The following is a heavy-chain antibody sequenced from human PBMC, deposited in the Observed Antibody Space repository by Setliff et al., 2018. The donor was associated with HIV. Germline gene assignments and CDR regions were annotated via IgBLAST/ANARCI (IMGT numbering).Heavy chain of an antibody. CDR2: INAGNGNT. CDR1: GYTFTNYA. CDR3: ARAASAAMWGGGAFDI. V-gene: IGHV1-3*01. J-gene: IGHJ3*02. Sequence: ASVKVSCKASGYTFTNYAMQWVRQAPGQGLEWMGWINAGNGNTKYSQKFQGRVTMTRDTSASTVYMELSSLRFEDTAVYYCARAASAAMWGGGAFDIWGQGTMVTVSS. D-gene: IGHD2-2*01.